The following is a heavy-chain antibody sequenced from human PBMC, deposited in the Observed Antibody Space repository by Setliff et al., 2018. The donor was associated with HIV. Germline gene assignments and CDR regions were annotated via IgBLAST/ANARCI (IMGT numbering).Heavy chain of an antibody. CDR1: GYTFTSYD. V-gene: IGHV1-8*02. J-gene: IGHJ3*02. CDR3: ARAAGYSSSWHRYAFEI. Sequence: ASVKVSCKASGYTFTSYDINWVRQATGQGLEWMGWMMPSSGNTGYAQKFQGRLTMTRNTSISTAYMELSGLIAEDAAVYYCARAAGYSSSWHRYAFEIWGQGIMVTVSS. D-gene: IGHD6-13*01. CDR2: MMPSSGNT.